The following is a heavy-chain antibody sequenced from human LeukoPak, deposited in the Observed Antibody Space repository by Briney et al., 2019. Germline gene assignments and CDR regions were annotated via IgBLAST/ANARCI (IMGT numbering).Heavy chain of an antibody. CDR2: IYYSGST. D-gene: IGHD5-12*01. J-gene: IGHJ5*02. CDR3: ARGLTRGYTYGGCFDP. V-gene: IGHV4-39*01. Sequence: SETLSLTCTVSGGSISSSDYYWGWIRQPPGTGLEWIASIYYSGSTYYGPSLKSGVTISVDTSKNQFSLKLRSVTATDTAVYYCARGLTRGYTYGGCFDPWGQGTLVTVSS. CDR1: GGSISSSDYY.